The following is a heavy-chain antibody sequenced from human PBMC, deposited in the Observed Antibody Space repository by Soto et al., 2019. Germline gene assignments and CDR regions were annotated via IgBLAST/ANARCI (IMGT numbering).Heavy chain of an antibody. CDR1: GYTFTSYG. CDR3: ARDQAMAQFDY. CDR2: INAYNGNT. V-gene: IGHV1-18*01. J-gene: IGHJ4*02. Sequence: QVQLVQSGAEVKKPGASVKVSCKASGYTFTSYGISRVRQAPGQGLEWMGWINAYNGNTKYAQKLQGRFTMTTDTSTSTAYMELRSLRSDDTAGYYCARDQAMAQFDYWGKGTLVTVSS. D-gene: IGHD5-18*01.